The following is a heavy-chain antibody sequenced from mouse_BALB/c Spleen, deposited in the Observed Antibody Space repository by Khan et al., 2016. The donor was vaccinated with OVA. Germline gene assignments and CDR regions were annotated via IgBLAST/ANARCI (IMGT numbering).Heavy chain of an antibody. V-gene: IGHV5-6*01. CDR3: ASHLTGSFAY. J-gene: IGHJ3*01. CDR1: GFTFSTYG. CDR2: INSDGYYT. D-gene: IGHD4-1*01. Sequence: EVKLMESGGDLVKPGGSLRLSCAASGFTFSTYGMSWVRQFPDKRLEWVATINSDGYYTYYPDTVKGRFTISRTNAENTLYLQMSSLKSEDTAIYYCASHLTGSFAYWGQGTLVTVST.